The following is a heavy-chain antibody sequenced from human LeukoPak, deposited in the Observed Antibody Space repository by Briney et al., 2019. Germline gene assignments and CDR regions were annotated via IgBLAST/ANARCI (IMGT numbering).Heavy chain of an antibody. CDR1: GFTVSSYY. CDR3: ARDPLSVTGTNERYDYYGFDV. J-gene: IGHJ6*02. D-gene: IGHD6-19*01. V-gene: IGHV3-53*01. CDR2: IYSGGST. Sequence: GGSLRLSCAASGFTVSSYYMSWVRQAPGKGLEWLSIIYSGGSTYYADSVKGRFTISRDDSKNTLYLQMNSLRPEDTAVYYCARDPLSVTGTNERYDYYGFDVWGQGTTVTVSS.